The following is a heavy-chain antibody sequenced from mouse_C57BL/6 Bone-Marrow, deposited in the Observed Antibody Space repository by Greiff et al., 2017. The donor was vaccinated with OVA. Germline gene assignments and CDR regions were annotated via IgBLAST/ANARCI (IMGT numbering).Heavy chain of an antibody. D-gene: IGHD1-1*01. CDR2: IYPRSGNT. CDR1: GYTFTSYG. V-gene: IGHV1-81*01. CDR3: GTTSGAY. Sequence: VQLQQSGAELARPGASVKLSCKASGYTFTSYGISWVKQRTGQGLEWIGEIYPRSGNTYYNEKFKGKATLTADKSSSTAYMELRSLTSEDSAVYFCGTTSGAYWGQGNLVTVSA. J-gene: IGHJ3*01.